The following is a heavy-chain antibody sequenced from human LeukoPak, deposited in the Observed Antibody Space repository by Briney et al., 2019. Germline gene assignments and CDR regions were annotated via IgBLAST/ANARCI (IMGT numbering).Heavy chain of an antibody. Sequence: SETLSLTCTVSGGSVSSGSYYWSWIRQPPGKGLEWIGYIYYSGSTNYNPSLKSRVTISVDTSKNQFSLKLSPVTAADTAVYYCARDSSGCPGRNWFDPWGQGTLVTVSS. V-gene: IGHV4-61*01. CDR2: IYYSGST. J-gene: IGHJ5*02. CDR3: ARDSSGCPGRNWFDP. CDR1: GGSVSSGSYY. D-gene: IGHD6-19*01.